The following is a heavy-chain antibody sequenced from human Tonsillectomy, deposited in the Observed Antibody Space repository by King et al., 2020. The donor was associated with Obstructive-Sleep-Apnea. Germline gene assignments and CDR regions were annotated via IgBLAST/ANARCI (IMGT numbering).Heavy chain of an antibody. J-gene: IGHJ4*02. D-gene: IGHD3-22*01. CDR2: TSGSGGTT. CDR3: AKPSSGYYLFDY. CDR1: GFIFSSYA. Sequence: VQLVESGGGLVQPGGSLRLSCAASGFIFSSYAMSWVRQAPGKGLEWVSATSGSGGTTYYADSVKGRFTISRDNSKNTLYLQMNSLRAEDTAVYYCAKPSSGYYLFDYWGQGTLVTVSS. V-gene: IGHV3-23*04.